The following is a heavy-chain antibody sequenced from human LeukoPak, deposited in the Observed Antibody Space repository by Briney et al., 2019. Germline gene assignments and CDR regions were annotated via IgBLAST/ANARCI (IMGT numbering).Heavy chain of an antibody. CDR3: ARGRGYDPVVFYFDY. CDR2: IYYGGST. Sequence: PSETLSLTCTVSGGSINSTSYYWGWIRQPPGKGLEWIGSIYYGGSTYYNPSLKSRVTILVDVDTSKNQFSLKLSSVAATDTAVYYCARGRGYDPVVFYFDYWGQGNLVTVSS. CDR1: GGSINSTSYY. D-gene: IGHD5-12*01. V-gene: IGHV4-39*07. J-gene: IGHJ4*02.